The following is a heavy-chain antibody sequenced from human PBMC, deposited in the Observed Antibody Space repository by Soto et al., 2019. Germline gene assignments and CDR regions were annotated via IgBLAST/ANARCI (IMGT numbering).Heavy chain of an antibody. J-gene: IGHJ5*02. CDR1: GGFLSGHN. Sequence: QVQLQEWGAGLLKPSETLSLTCAVSGGFLSGHNWNWIRQPPGKGLEWIGEITHSGTTSYNPALKSRVSISLDTSKNQVSLNLISVTAADTAVYYCARVPQTTYMWWFDPWGQGALVTVSS. CDR3: ARVPQTTYMWWFDP. CDR2: ITHSGTT. D-gene: IGHD1-7*01. V-gene: IGHV4-34*01.